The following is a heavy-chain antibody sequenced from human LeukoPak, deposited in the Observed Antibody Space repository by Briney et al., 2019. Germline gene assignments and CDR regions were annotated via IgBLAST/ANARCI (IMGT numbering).Heavy chain of an antibody. CDR2: ISGSGGST. J-gene: IGHJ4*02. V-gene: IGHV3-23*01. CDR3: AKADRAARIYYFDY. D-gene: IGHD3-3*02. Sequence: PGGSLRLSFAASGFTFSSYAMSWVRQAPGKGLEWVSAISGSGGSTYYADSVKGRFTISRDNSKNTLYLQMNSLRAEDTAVYYCAKADRAARIYYFDYWGQGTLVTVSS. CDR1: GFTFSSYA.